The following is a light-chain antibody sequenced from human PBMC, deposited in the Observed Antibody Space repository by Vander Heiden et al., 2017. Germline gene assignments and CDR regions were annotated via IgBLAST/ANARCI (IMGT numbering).Light chain of an antibody. CDR1: QSVSSSY. J-gene: IGKJ2*01. V-gene: IGKV3-20*01. CDR2: GAS. Sequence: ESTPPPGTLSLSPGERSTLSCRTSQSVSSSYLAWYQQKPGQAPRLLIYGASSRATGIPDRFSGSGSGTDFTLTISRLEPEDFAVYYCQQYGSSPYTFGQGTKLEIK. CDR3: QQYGSSPYT.